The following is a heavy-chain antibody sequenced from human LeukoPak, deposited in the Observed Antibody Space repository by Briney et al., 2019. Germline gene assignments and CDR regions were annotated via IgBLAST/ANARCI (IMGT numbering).Heavy chain of an antibody. J-gene: IGHJ4*02. D-gene: IGHD2-8*01. Sequence: PSETLSLTGVVFNMSFNDYYWTWIRQPPGKGLEWIGEINHSGDTSYNPSLKRRLTLSVDTSKNQFSLELTSVSAADTAVYYCARGNCVNGVCYLDYWGQGNLVTASS. CDR3: ARGNCVNGVCYLDY. V-gene: IGHV4-34*01. CDR2: INHSGDT. CDR1: NMSFNDYY.